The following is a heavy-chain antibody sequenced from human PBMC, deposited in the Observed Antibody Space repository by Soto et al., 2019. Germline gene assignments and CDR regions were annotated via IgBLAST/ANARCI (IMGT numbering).Heavy chain of an antibody. CDR2: IYSSGST. J-gene: IGHJ4*02. CDR1: GDYNGTYC. CDR3: AGGGWRPGY. Sequence: SETLSLTCTVSGDYNGTYCWNWLRQPPGKGLEWIGYIYSSGSTSYNPSLNSRVTISVDTSKNQFSLKLTSATAADTAVYYCAGGGWRPGYWGQGIQVTVSS. V-gene: IGHV4-59*01. D-gene: IGHD6-19*01.